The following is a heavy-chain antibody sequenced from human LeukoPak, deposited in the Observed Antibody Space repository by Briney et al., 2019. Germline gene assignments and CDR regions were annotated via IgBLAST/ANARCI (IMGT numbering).Heavy chain of an antibody. J-gene: IGHJ4*02. Sequence: MPSETLSLTCTVSGGSISSYYWSWIRQPAGKGLEWIGRIYTSGSTNYNPSLKSRVTMSVDTSMNQFSLKLSSVTAADTAVYYCARVDCSSTSCYSYFDYWGQGTLVTVSS. CDR1: GGSISSYY. CDR3: ARVDCSSTSCYSYFDY. V-gene: IGHV4-4*07. D-gene: IGHD2-2*02. CDR2: IYTSGST.